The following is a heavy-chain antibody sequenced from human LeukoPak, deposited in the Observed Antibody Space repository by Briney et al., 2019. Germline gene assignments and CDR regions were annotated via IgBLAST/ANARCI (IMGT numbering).Heavy chain of an antibody. D-gene: IGHD2-21*02. J-gene: IGHJ4*02. CDR1: GFTFSSYG. Sequence: GGSLRLSCAASGFTFSSYGMHWVRQAPGKGLEWVAFIRYDGSNKYYADSVKGRFTISRDNSKNTLYLQMNSLRAEDTAVYYCAKNKVRGGGDLTPPPYYFDYWGQGTLVTVSS. V-gene: IGHV3-30*02. CDR3: AKNKVRGGGDLTPPPYYFDY. CDR2: IRYDGSNK.